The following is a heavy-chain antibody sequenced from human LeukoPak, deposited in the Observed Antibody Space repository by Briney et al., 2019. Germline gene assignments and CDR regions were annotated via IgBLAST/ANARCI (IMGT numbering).Heavy chain of an antibody. CDR1: GFTFSDYY. D-gene: IGHD2-2*03. Sequence: GGSLRLSCAASGFTFSDYYMSWIRQAPGKGLEWVSYISSSSSTIYYADSVRGRFTISRDNAKNSLYLQMNSLRAEDTAVYYCARVDIVVVPAARGDYYYYYYMDVWGKGTTVTVSS. CDR2: ISSSSSTI. V-gene: IGHV3-11*04. CDR3: ARVDIVVVPAARGDYYYYYYMDV. J-gene: IGHJ6*03.